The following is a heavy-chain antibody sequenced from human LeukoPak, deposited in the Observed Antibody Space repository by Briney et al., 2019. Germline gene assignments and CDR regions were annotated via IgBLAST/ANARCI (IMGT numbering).Heavy chain of an antibody. J-gene: IGHJ3*02. V-gene: IGHV1-69*05. CDR1: GGTFSSYP. CDR3: ARDLRNWTDVLYAFDI. CDR2: IIPIFGTP. D-gene: IGHD1-1*01. Sequence: GASVKVSCKASGGTFSSYPISWVRQAPGQGLEWMGGIIPIFGTPNYAQKFQGRVTISTDESTSTAYMELSSLRSEDTAVYFCARDLRNWTDVLYAFDIWGQGTTVTVSS.